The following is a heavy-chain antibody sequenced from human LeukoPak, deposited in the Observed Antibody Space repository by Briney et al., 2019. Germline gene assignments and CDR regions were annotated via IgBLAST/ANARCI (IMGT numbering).Heavy chain of an antibody. CDR1: GYTFTNYA. V-gene: IGHV1-3*03. D-gene: IGHD5-18*01. CDR3: ARGRGYTYGYFVDY. Sequence: GASVKVSCKASGYTFTNYAMHWVRQAPGQRLEWMGWINAGSDNTKYSQEFQGRVTITRDTSASTAYMELSSLTSEDMAVYYCARGRGYTYGYFVDYWGQGTLVTVSS. CDR2: INAGSDNT. J-gene: IGHJ4*02.